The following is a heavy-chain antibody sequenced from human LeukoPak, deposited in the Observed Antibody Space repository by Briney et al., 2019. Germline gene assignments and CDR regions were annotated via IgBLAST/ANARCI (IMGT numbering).Heavy chain of an antibody. CDR1: GFIFNTFW. CDR2: ISYDGSNK. Sequence: GGSLRLSCAASGFIFNTFWMNWVRQAPGKGLEWVAVISYDGSNKYYADSVKGRFTISRDNSKNTLYLQMNSLRAEDTAVYHCAGGYYAIDYWGQGTLVTVSS. V-gene: IGHV3-30*03. J-gene: IGHJ4*02. D-gene: IGHD3-22*01. CDR3: AGGYYAIDY.